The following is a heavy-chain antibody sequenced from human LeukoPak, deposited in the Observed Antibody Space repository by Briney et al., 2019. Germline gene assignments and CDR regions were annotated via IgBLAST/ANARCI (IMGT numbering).Heavy chain of an antibody. D-gene: IGHD2-2*01. V-gene: IGHV4-31*03. CDR2: IYYSGST. CDR1: GGSIRSGGYY. Sequence: TSETLSLTCTVSGGSIRSGGYYWSWIRQHPGKGLEWIGYIYYSGSTYYNPSLKSRVTISVDASKNQFSLKLSSVTAADTAVYYCAKTVVQDAFDIWGQGTMVTVSS. CDR3: AKTVVQDAFDI. J-gene: IGHJ3*02.